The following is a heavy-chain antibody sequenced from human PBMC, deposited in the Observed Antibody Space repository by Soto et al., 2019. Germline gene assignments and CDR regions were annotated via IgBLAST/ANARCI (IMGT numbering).Heavy chain of an antibody. CDR3: ARGIMEPSRYSSSWYRRSYYYYGMDV. CDR1: GGCFSGYY. Sequence: PSETLSLTCAVYGGCFSGYYWMWIRQPPGKEPEWIGEINHSGSTNYNPSLKSRVTISVDTSKNQFSLKLSSVTAADTAVYYCARGIMEPSRYSSSWYRRSYYYYGMDVWGQGTTVT. D-gene: IGHD6-13*01. CDR2: INHSGST. J-gene: IGHJ6*02. V-gene: IGHV4-34*01.